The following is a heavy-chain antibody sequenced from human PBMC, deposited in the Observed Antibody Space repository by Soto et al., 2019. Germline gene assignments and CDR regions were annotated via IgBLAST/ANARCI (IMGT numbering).Heavy chain of an antibody. D-gene: IGHD6-6*01. Sequence: VQLVESGGGVVQPGRSLRLSCAASGFTFSSYGMHWVRQAPGKGLEWVAVISYDGSNKYYADSVKGRFTISRDNSKNTLYLQMNSLRAEDTAVYYCAKLEYSSLPEDYWGQGTLVTVSS. V-gene: IGHV3-30*18. CDR2: ISYDGSNK. J-gene: IGHJ4*02. CDR1: GFTFSSYG. CDR3: AKLEYSSLPEDY.